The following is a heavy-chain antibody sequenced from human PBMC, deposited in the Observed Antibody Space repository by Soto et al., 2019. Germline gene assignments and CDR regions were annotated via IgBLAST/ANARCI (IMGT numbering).Heavy chain of an antibody. CDR1: GYTFTGYY. D-gene: IGHD6-19*01. CDR3: ARDPGYSSGWPQTTYGMDV. Sequence: ASVKVSCKASGYTFTGYYMHWVRQAPGQGLEWMGWINPNSGGTNYAQKFQGWVTMTRDTSISTAYMELSRLRSDDTAVYYCARDPGYSSGWPQTTYGMDVWGQGTTVTASS. CDR2: INPNSGGT. V-gene: IGHV1-2*04. J-gene: IGHJ6*02.